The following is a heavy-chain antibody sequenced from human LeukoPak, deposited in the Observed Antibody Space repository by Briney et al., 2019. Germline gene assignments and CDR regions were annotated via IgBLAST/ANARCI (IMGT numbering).Heavy chain of an antibody. J-gene: IGHJ3*01. CDR2: VNPKTGGT. CDR3: AREFSSKLEWLAYVTGDDAFDV. Sequence: GASVKVSCKALGYSFTGYHLHWVRPAPRQGLEWMGWVNPKTGGTNYARKFQGRVTMTRDTSINTVNMELSRLTSDDTAVYYCAREFSSKLEWLAYVTGDDAFDVWGQGTMITVS. D-gene: IGHD3-3*01. V-gene: IGHV1-2*02. CDR1: GYSFTGYH.